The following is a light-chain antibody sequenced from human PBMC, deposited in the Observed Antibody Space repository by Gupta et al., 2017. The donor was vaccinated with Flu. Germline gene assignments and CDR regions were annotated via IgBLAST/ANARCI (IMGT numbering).Light chain of an antibody. J-gene: IGKJ1*01. CDR1: HSVSSSY. Sequence: TLSLSPGERATRPGGASHSVSSSYLAWYQQKPGRAPRLLIYDASSRATGIPDRFSGSGSGTDFTLTISRLEPEDFAVYYCQQYGSSPGTFGQGTKVEIK. V-gene: IGKV3D-20*01. CDR3: QQYGSSPGT. CDR2: DAS.